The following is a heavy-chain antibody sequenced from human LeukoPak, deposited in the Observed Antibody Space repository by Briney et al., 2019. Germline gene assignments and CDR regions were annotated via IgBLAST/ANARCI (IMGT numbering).Heavy chain of an antibody. Sequence: GGSLRLSCAASGFTFRSYEMNWVRQAPGKGLEWVSYISSSGTTISYADSVKGRFTISRDNAKNSLYVQMNSLRAEDTAVYYCAREAPSCGGDCYDYWGQGTLVTVSS. CDR3: AREAPSCGGDCYDY. J-gene: IGHJ4*02. CDR2: ISSSGTTI. V-gene: IGHV3-48*03. D-gene: IGHD2-21*01. CDR1: GFTFRSYE.